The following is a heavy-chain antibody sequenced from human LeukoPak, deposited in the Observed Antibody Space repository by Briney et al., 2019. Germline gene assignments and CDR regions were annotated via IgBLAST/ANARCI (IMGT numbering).Heavy chain of an antibody. Sequence: GGSLRLSCAASGFTFSNFAMHWVRQAPGKGLEWVSVMSYDGSYKYYADSVKGRFTISRDNSKNTLYLQMNSLRPEDTAVYYCARDLHCSGGSCYSGLHYWGQGTLVTVSS. CDR3: ARDLHCSGGSCYSGLHY. CDR2: MSYDGSYK. D-gene: IGHD2-15*01. CDR1: GFTFSNFA. J-gene: IGHJ4*02. V-gene: IGHV3-30*04.